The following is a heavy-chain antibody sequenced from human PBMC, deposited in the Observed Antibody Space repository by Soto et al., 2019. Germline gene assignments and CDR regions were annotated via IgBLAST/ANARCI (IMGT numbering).Heavy chain of an antibody. V-gene: IGHV3-30*18. Sequence: QVQLVESGGGVVQPGGSLRLSCAASGFTFSSYGMHWVRQAPGKGLEWVSVISYDESNKYYADSVKGRFTISRDNSENTLFLQMNSLSPEDTAVYYCAKESGYSYGYYYYYGMDVWGQGTTVTVS. CDR1: GFTFSSYG. D-gene: IGHD5-18*01. J-gene: IGHJ6*02. CDR3: AKESGYSYGYYYYYGMDV. CDR2: ISYDESNK.